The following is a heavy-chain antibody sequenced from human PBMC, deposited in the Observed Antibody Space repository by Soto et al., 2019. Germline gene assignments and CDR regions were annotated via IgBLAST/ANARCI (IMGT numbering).Heavy chain of an antibody. CDR1: GFTFSSYA. J-gene: IGHJ4*02. CDR2: ISGSGGST. D-gene: IGHD3-3*01. V-gene: IGHV3-23*01. CDR3: ASPPIRFLEWLPIEGSAFAY. Sequence: EVQLLESGGGLVQPGGSLRLSCAASGFTFSSYAMSWVRQAPGKGLEWVSAISGSGGSTYYEDSVKGRFTISRDNSKKTLYLQMNSMRAEDRAVYYCASPPIRFLEWLPIEGSAFAYWGQGTLVTVSS.